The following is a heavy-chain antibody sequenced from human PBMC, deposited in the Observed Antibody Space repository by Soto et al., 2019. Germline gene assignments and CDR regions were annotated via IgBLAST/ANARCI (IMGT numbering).Heavy chain of an antibody. CDR1: GYTFTSYD. CDR3: AREGDRTLYYYYYGMDV. V-gene: IGHV1-8*01. D-gene: IGHD2-15*01. CDR2: MNPNSGNT. Sequence: ASVKVSCKASGYTFTSYDINWVRQATGQGLEWMGWMNPNSGNTGYAQKFQGRVTMTRNTSISTAYMELSSLRSEDTAVYYCAREGDRTLYYYYYGMDVWGQGTTVTVSS. J-gene: IGHJ6*02.